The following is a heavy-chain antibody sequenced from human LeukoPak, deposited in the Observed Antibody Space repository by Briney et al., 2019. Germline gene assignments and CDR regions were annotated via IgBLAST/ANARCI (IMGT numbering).Heavy chain of an antibody. V-gene: IGHV1-2*02. Sequence: ASVKVSCKASGYTFTKYAVNWVRQAPGQGLEWMGIINPNAGTTSYAQKFQGRVTMTRDTSISTAYMELSRLRSDDTAVYYCARGTLPSVDYWGQGTLVTVPS. CDR3: ARGTLPSVDY. CDR1: GYTFTKYA. CDR2: INPNAGTT. D-gene: IGHD3/OR15-3a*01. J-gene: IGHJ4*02.